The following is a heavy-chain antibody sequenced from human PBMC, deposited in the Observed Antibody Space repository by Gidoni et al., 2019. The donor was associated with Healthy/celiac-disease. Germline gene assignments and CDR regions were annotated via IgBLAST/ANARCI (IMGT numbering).Heavy chain of an antibody. CDR2: IGTAGDT. CDR3: AREATVVTASDGMDV. Sequence: EVQLVESGGGLVQPGGSLILSCAASGFTFSSYDMHWVSQATGKGLEWVSAIGTAGDTYYPGSVKGRFTISRENAKNSLYLKMNSLRAGDTAVYYCAREATVVTASDGMDVWGQGTTVTVSS. J-gene: IGHJ6*02. CDR1: GFTFSSYD. V-gene: IGHV3-13*01. D-gene: IGHD4-17*01.